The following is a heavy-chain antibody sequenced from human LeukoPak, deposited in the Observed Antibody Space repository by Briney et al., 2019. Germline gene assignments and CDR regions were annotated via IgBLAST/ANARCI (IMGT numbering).Heavy chain of an antibody. Sequence: PGGSLRLSCAASGFTFSSYAMHWVRQAPGKGLEWVSSITSSGNYKYYGGPVKGRFTISRDNAKNSLYLEMNNLRVEDTAVYYCARVDHTEAFETWGQGTVVTVS. CDR3: ARVDHTEAFET. CDR2: ITSSGNYK. V-gene: IGHV3-21*01. D-gene: IGHD1-14*01. CDR1: GFTFSSYA. J-gene: IGHJ3*02.